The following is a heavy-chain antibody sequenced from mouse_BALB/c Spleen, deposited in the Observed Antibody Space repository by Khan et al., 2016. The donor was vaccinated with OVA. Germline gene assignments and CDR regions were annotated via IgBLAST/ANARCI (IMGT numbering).Heavy chain of an antibody. V-gene: IGHV9-3-1*01. CDR2: INTNTGEP. J-gene: IGHJ4*01. CDR3: ARPPYFSDVMVY. CDR1: GYTFTNYG. D-gene: IGHD2-10*01. Sequence: QIQLVQSGPELKKPGETVKISCKASGYTFTNYGLNWVKQAPGKGLQWMGWINTNTGEPTYAVDFKGRFAFSLETSASTAYLQINNRKNEDTATYFCARPPYFSDVMVYWGQGTSVTVSS.